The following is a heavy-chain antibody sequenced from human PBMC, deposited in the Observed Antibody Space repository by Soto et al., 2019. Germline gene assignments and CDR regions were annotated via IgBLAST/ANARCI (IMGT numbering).Heavy chain of an antibody. Sequence: PSVKVSCKTSGYTFTSYGISWVRQAPGQGLEWLGWISAYNGITNYSQKLQGRVTMTTDTSTSTAYMDLRSLRSDDTAVYYCARDPETSGFCAGGSCYSQSWGQGTLVTVSS. V-gene: IGHV1-18*01. J-gene: IGHJ4*02. D-gene: IGHD2-15*01. CDR1: GYTFTSYG. CDR3: ARDPETSGFCAGGSCYSQS. CDR2: ISAYNGIT.